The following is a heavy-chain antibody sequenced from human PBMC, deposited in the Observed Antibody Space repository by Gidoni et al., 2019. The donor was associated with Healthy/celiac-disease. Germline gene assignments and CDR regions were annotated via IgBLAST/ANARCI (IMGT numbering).Heavy chain of an antibody. CDR1: SASISSYS. CDR2: IYPSGST. D-gene: IGHD2-21*02. CDR3: ARDPPYCDGDCYVLDYFDY. V-gene: IGHV4-4*07. J-gene: IGHJ4*02. Sequence: QVQLQESGPGLVKPSETLSLTCTGSSASISSYSWSWCRQPAGKGLEWIGRIYPSGSTNYNPALRSRVTMSVDTSKNQFSLKLSAVTAADTAVYYCARDPPYCDGDCYVLDYFDYWGQGTLVTVSS.